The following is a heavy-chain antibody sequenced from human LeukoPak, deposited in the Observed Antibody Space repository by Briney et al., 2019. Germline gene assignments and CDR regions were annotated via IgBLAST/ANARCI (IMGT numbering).Heavy chain of an antibody. Sequence: NPGASLQISCKGSGSIFSNYWIGWVRPLPGKGLEGMGIIYPGDSDVRYSPSFQGQVTISADKSISTAYLQWSSLQASDTAMYYCARQGYNSTWDRYLAYWGQGTQVTVSS. CDR1: GSIFSNYW. D-gene: IGHD6-13*01. CDR2: IYPGDSDV. J-gene: IGHJ4*02. CDR3: ARQGYNSTWDRYLAY. V-gene: IGHV5-51*01.